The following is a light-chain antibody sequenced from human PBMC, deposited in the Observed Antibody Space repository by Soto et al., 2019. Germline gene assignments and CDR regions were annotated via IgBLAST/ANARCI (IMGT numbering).Light chain of an antibody. CDR2: GAS. CDR3: QQYNNWPPT. Sequence: EIVLTQSPCTLSLSPGERATLSCRASQSLSSTYLAWYQQKPGQAPRLIIYGASTRATGIPARFSGSGSETEFTLTISSLQSEDFAVYYCQQYNNWPPTFGQGTKVAIK. J-gene: IGKJ1*01. V-gene: IGKV3-15*01. CDR1: QSLSSTY.